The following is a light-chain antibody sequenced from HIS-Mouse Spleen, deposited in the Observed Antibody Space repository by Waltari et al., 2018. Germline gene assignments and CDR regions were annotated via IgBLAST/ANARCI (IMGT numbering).Light chain of an antibody. CDR2: EDS. V-gene: IGLV3-10*01. CDR1: AITKNY. Sequence: SYELTQPPSVSVSPGQTARITCSGDAITKNYAYLYQQKSGQAPVLVIYEDSKRPSGIPERFSGSSSGTMATLTISGAQVEDEADYYCYSTDSSGNHRVFGGGTKLTVL. CDR3: YSTDSSGNHRV. J-gene: IGLJ2*01.